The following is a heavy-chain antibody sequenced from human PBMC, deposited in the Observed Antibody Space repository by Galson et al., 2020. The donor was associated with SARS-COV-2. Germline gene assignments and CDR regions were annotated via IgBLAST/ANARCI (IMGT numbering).Heavy chain of an antibody. CDR2: TYHRSKWYN. CDR3: ARVEGNPWGAFDY. CDR1: GDSVSSDSAA. Sequence: SQTLSLTCAISGDSVSSDSAAWNWIRQSPSRGLEWLGRTYHRSKWYNHYAVSVESRITINPDTSKNQFSLQLNSVTPEDTAVYYCARVEGNPWGAFDYWGQGILVTVSS. D-gene: IGHD3-16*01. J-gene: IGHJ4*02. V-gene: IGHV6-1*01.